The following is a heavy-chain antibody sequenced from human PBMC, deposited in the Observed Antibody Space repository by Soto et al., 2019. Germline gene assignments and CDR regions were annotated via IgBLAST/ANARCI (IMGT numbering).Heavy chain of an antibody. D-gene: IGHD2-2*01. J-gene: IGHJ6*03. Sequence: GGSLRLSCAASGFTFSDYYMSWIRQAPGKGLEWVSYISSSGSTIYYADSVKGRFTISRDNAKNSLYLQMNSLRAEDTAVYYCARPERTICSSTSCYWGYYYYMDVWGKGTTVTVSS. CDR2: ISSSGSTI. V-gene: IGHV3-11*01. CDR3: ARPERTICSSTSCYWGYYYYMDV. CDR1: GFTFSDYY.